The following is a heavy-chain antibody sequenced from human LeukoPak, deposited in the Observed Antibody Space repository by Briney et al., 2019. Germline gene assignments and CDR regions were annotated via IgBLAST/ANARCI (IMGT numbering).Heavy chain of an antibody. CDR1: GGSFSGYY. D-gene: IGHD3-10*01. CDR3: ARGPISEFRGVRYYYYYGMDV. CDR2: INHSGST. V-gene: IGHV4-34*01. Sequence: PSETLSLTCAVYGGSFSGYYWSWIRQPPGKGLEWIGEINHSGSTNYNPSLKSRVTISVDTSKNQFSLKLSSVTAADTAVYYCARGPISEFRGVRYYYYYGMDVWGQGTTVTVSS. J-gene: IGHJ6*02.